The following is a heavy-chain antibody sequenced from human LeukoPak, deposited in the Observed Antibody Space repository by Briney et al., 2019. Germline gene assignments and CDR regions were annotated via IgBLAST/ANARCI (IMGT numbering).Heavy chain of an antibody. CDR2: IYHSGSS. J-gene: IGHJ4*02. D-gene: IGHD3-10*01. V-gene: IGHV4-4*02. CDR3: ARSGSGSYYLAY. Sequence: SGTLSLTCAVSGGSISSSNWWSWVRQPPGKGLEWIGEIYHSGSSNYNPSLKSRVTISLDKSKNQFSLNLSSVTAADMAVYYYARSGSGSYYLAYWGQGTLVTVSS. CDR1: GGSISSSNW.